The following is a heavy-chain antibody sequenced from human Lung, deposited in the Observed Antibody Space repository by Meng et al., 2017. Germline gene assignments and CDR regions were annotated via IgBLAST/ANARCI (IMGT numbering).Heavy chain of an antibody. Sequence: QVQLQQWVAGLFKPSETLSRACVGSGGSFSDYYWSCIRQPPGKGLEWIGEINQSGRTTYNPSLESRATISVDTSQNNLSLKLSSVTAADSAVYYCARGPTTMAHDFDYWGQGTLVTVSS. V-gene: IGHV4-34*01. CDR1: GGSFSDYY. D-gene: IGHD4-11*01. CDR3: ARGPTTMAHDFDY. J-gene: IGHJ4*02. CDR2: INQSGRT.